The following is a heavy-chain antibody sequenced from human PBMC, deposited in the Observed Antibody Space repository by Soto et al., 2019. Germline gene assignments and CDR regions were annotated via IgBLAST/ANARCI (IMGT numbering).Heavy chain of an antibody. J-gene: IGHJ6*02. CDR2: IRSKAYGGTT. CDR3: TKPSYYDFWSGYPPRLLRYYYGMDV. D-gene: IGHD3-3*01. CDR1: GFTFGDYA. Sequence: GGSLRLSCTASGFTFGDYAMSWFRQAPGKGLEWVGFIRSKAYGGTTEYAASVKGRFTISRGDSKSIAYLQMNSLKTEDTAVYYCTKPSYYDFWSGYPPRLLRYYYGMDVWGQGTTVTVSS. V-gene: IGHV3-49*03.